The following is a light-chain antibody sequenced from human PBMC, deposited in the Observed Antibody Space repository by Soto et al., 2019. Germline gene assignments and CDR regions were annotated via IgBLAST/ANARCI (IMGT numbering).Light chain of an antibody. V-gene: IGLV3-25*03. CDR1: ALTKQY. Sequence: SYELTQPPSVSVSPGQTARITYSGDALTKQYAYWYQQKPGQAPVLVIYKDFERPSGIPERFSGSSSGTTVTLTISGVQAEDEADYYCQSADSSGTYAVFGGGTQLTVL. J-gene: IGLJ7*01. CDR2: KDF. CDR3: QSADSSGTYAV.